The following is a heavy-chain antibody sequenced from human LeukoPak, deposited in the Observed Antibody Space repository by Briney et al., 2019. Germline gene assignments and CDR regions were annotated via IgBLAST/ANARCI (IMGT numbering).Heavy chain of an antibody. CDR1: GFSFSDHY. J-gene: IGHJ4*02. D-gene: IGHD6-19*01. CDR2: ISGSGSPI. Sequence: PGGSLRLSCAASGFSFSDHYMTWVRQAPGKGLEWISYISGSGSPIYHADSVKGRFTISRDNAKNTLFLQMNSLRAEDTAVYYCARDGAVAGTDYWGQGTLVTVSS. CDR3: ARDGAVAGTDY. V-gene: IGHV3-11*04.